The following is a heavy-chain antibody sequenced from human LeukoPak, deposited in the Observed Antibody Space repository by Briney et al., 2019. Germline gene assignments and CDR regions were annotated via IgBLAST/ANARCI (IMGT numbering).Heavy chain of an antibody. CDR1: GFTFSSYA. V-gene: IGHV3-7*01. CDR3: AREDGYCSGGNCYSYFDS. Sequence: GGSLRLSCAASGFTFSSYAMSWVRQAPGKGLEWVAYIKKTGSETYYVDSVKGRFTITRDDTRNSLFLQMYSLRAEDTAVYFCAREDGYCSGGNCYSYFDSWGQGTLVTVSS. J-gene: IGHJ4*02. D-gene: IGHD2-15*01. CDR2: IKKTGSET.